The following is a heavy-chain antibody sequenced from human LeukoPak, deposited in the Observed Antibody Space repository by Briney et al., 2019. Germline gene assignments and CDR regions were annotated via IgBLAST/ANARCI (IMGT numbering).Heavy chain of an antibody. CDR1: GGSISSYY. CDR3: ARSGGYSYGYYYGMDV. Sequence: SETLSLTCTVSGGSISSYYWSWIRQPPGKGLEWIGYIYYSGSTNYNPSLKSRVTISVDTSKNQFSLKLSSVTAADTAVYYCARSGGYSYGYYYGMDVWGKGTTVIVSS. J-gene: IGHJ6*04. CDR2: IYYSGST. V-gene: IGHV4-59*01. D-gene: IGHD5-18*01.